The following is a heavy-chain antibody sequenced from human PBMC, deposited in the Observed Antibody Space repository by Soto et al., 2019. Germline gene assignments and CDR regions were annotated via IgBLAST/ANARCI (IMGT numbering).Heavy chain of an antibody. CDR3: VTANPSNYKY. D-gene: IGHD3-10*01. CDR2: IGSGGDI. V-gene: IGHV3-13*01. CDR1: GCAYSADD. J-gene: IGHJ4*02. Sequence: HPGGSLRHSGAAAGCAYSADDVHRVRQITGKGLEWVSSIGSGGDIFYLGSVKGRFTISRENAKNSLYLHMSNLRVGDTAVCYCVTANPSNYKYWGQGTLVTVSS.